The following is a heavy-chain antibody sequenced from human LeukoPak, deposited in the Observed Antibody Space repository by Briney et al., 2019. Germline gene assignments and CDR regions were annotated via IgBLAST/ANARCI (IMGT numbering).Heavy chain of an antibody. Sequence: SETLSLTCTVSGGSISSSSYYWSWIRQPAGKGLEWIGRIYTSGSTNYNPSLKSRVTMSVDTSKNQFSLKLSSVTAADTAVYYCARGHDYGVPGGGVDIWGQGTLVTVSS. V-gene: IGHV4-61*02. CDR2: IYTSGST. D-gene: IGHD4/OR15-4a*01. CDR1: GGSISSSSYY. CDR3: ARGHDYGVPGGGVDI. J-gene: IGHJ3*02.